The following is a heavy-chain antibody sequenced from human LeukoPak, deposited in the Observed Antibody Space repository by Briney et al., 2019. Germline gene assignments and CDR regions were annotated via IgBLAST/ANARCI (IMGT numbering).Heavy chain of an antibody. V-gene: IGHV3-30-3*01. CDR1: GFTFSSYA. CDR3: ARDFFPNIAVAVYYFDY. D-gene: IGHD6-19*01. Sequence: AGGSLRLSCAASGFTFSSYAMSWVRQAPGKGLEWVAVISHDGSNKYFADSVKGRFTISRDNPKNTLYLQMNSLRAEDTAVYYCARDFFPNIAVAVYYFDYWGQGTLVTVSS. CDR2: ISHDGSNK. J-gene: IGHJ4*02.